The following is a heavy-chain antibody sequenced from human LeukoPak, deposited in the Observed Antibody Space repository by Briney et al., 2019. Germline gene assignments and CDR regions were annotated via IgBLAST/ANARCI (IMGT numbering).Heavy chain of an antibody. CDR3: ARVPYTSGWYEYFQH. D-gene: IGHD6-19*01. V-gene: IGHV1-2*02. J-gene: IGHJ1*01. CDR1: GYSFTAYY. CDR2: INPNSGGT. Sequence: ASVKVSCKASGYSFTAYYMHWVRQAPGQGLEWMGWINPNSGGTNYAQKFQGRVTMTRDTSISTAYMELSRLISDDTAVYYCARVPYTSGWYEYFQHWGQGTLVTVSS.